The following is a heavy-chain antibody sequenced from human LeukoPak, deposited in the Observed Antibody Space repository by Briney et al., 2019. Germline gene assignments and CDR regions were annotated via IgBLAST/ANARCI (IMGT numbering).Heavy chain of an antibody. J-gene: IGHJ4*02. CDR3: ARGDSSGYYYFDY. CDR1: GYTFSNYD. CDR2: MNPNSGNT. Sequence: ASVKVSCKASGYTFSNYDINWVRQATGQGLEWLGWMNPNSGNTGYAQKFQGRVTITRNTSISTAYMELSSLRSEDTAVYYCARGDSSGYYYFDYWGQGTLVTVSS. D-gene: IGHD3-22*01. V-gene: IGHV1-8*01.